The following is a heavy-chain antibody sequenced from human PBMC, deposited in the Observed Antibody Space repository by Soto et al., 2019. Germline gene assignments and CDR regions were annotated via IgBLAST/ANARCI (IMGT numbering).Heavy chain of an antibody. V-gene: IGHV3-72*01. CDR3: AKLSATPYFDF. CDR1: GFTFSDHY. CDR2: IRKRSNGYTT. D-gene: IGHD2-15*01. J-gene: IGHJ4*02. Sequence: EVQLVESGGGLVQPGGCLRLSCTASGFTFSDHYMDWVRQVPGKGLEWVGRIRKRSNGYTTEYAASVKGRFTISRDDSKNSMFLQMNSLKTEDTAIYFCAKLSATPYFDFWGQGTLVPVSS.